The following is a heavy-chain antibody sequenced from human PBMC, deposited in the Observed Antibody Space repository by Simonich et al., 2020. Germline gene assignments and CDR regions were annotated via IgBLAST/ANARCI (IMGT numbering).Heavy chain of an antibody. CDR3: ARASRGTWWYYYFDY. D-gene: IGHD2-15*01. V-gene: IGHV1-18*01. CDR1: GYTFTSYG. J-gene: IGHJ4*02. Sequence: QVQLVQSGAEVKKPGASVKVSCKASGYTFTSYGISWGRQAPGQGLEWMGWISAYNGNTNYAQKLQGRVTMTTVTSTSTAYMELRSLRSDDTAVYYCARASRGTWWYYYFDYWGQGTLVTVSS. CDR2: ISAYNGNT.